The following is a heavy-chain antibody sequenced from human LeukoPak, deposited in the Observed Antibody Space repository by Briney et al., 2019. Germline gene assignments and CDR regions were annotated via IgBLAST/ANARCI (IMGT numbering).Heavy chain of an antibody. CDR2: IKPNSGDT. J-gene: IGHJ2*01. V-gene: IGHV1-2*02. CDR3: ARDRCSGGGCYFWYFDL. D-gene: IGHD2-15*01. CDR1: GYIFTGYY. Sequence: ASVKVSCKASGYIFTGYYLHWVRQAPGQGLEWMGWIKPNSGDTKYAQKFQGRVTMTRDTSISTAYMELNSLKSDDTAVYFCARDRCSGGGCYFWYFDLWGRGTLATVSS.